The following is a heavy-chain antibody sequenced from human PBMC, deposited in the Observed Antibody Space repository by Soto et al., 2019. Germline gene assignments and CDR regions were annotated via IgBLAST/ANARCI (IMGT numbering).Heavy chain of an antibody. J-gene: IGHJ2*01. V-gene: IGHV4-38-2*02. D-gene: IGHD1-20*01. CDR1: GYSISSGYY. CDR2: IYHSGST. CDR3: ATHLTNNWADWYFDL. Sequence: SETLSLTCTVSGYSISSGYYWGWIRQPPGKGLEWIGSIYHSGSTYYNPSLKSRVTISVDTSKNQFSLKLSSVTAADTAVYYCATHLTNNWADWYFDLWGRGTLVTVSS.